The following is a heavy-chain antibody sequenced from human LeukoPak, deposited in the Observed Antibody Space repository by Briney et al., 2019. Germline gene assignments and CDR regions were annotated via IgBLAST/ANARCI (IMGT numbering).Heavy chain of an antibody. CDR3: ARSANWKVGYFDY. V-gene: IGHV3-66*02. D-gene: IGHD1-20*01. CDR1: VFPVSSNY. J-gene: IGHJ4*02. Sequence: GVSLRLSCAASVFPVSSNYMRWVRQAPGKGLEWVSVIYSGGSTYYADSVKGRHTISRDNSKNTLDLQMNSLRAEDTAVYYCARSANWKVGYFDYWGQGTLVTVSS. CDR2: IYSGGST.